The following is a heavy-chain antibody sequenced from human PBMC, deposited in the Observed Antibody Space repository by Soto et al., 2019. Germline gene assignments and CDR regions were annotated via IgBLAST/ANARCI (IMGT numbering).Heavy chain of an antibody. J-gene: IGHJ4*02. CDR2: ISDSGNT. D-gene: IGHD2-2*03. Sequence: GGSMRLSCEAAGFTFSTSSMSWVRQATGKGLEWVSTISDSGNTYYVDSVKGRFTISRDISKNTLYLQMNSLRAEDTAVYYCAKVWGEDGYCSRTSCLYYFHHWGQGTLVTVSS. CDR1: GFTFSTSS. V-gene: IGHV3-23*01. CDR3: AKVWGEDGYCSRTSCLYYFHH.